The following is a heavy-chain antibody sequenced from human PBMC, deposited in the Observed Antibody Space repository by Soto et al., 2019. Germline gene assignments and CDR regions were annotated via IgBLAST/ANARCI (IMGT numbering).Heavy chain of an antibody. V-gene: IGHV4-34*01. Sequence: QVQLQQWGAGLLKPSETLSLTCAVYGGSFSGYYWSWIRQTPGKGLEWIGEINHSGSTNYNPSLQSRVTLSIDTSKNQFSLQLSSVTDADTAVYYCARNLTLFGVVKSMGYGGQGTLVTVSS. CDR3: ARNLTLFGVVKSMGY. J-gene: IGHJ4*02. CDR2: INHSGST. CDR1: GGSFSGYY. D-gene: IGHD3-3*01.